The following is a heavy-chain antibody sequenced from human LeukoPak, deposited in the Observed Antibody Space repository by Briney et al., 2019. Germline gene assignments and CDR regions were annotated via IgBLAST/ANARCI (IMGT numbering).Heavy chain of an antibody. CDR1: GFTFSSYA. J-gene: IGHJ4*02. CDR3: AKDPAGQWRYFDY. Sequence: GGSLRLSCAASGFTFSSYAMSWVRQAPGKGLEWVSAISGSGGSSYYADSVKGRFTISRDNSKNTLYLQMNSLRAEDTAVYYCAKDPAGQWRYFDYWGQGTLVTVSS. D-gene: IGHD6-19*01. CDR2: ISGSGGSS. V-gene: IGHV3-23*01.